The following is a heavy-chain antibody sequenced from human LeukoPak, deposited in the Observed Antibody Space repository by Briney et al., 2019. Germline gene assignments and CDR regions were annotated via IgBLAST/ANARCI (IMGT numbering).Heavy chain of an antibody. V-gene: IGHV3-7*01. CDR2: IKQDGSEK. J-gene: IGHJ4*02. Sequence: PGGSLRLSCAASGFIFSNYWMSWVRQAPGKGLEWVANIKQDGSEKYYVDSVKGRFTISRDNAKNSLYLQMNSLRAEDTAMDYCARDAAVADYWGQGTLVTVSS. D-gene: IGHD6-19*01. CDR3: ARDAAVADY. CDR1: GFIFSNYW.